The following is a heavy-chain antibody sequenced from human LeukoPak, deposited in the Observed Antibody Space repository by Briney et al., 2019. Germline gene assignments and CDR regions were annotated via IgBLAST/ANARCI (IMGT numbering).Heavy chain of an antibody. CDR2: IIPIFGTA. Sequence: ASVKVSCKASGGTFSSYAISWVRQAPGQGLEWMGRIIPIFGTANYAQKFQGRVTITTDESTSTAYMELSSLRSEDTAVYYCARSKTMVVSPTYYYMDVWGKGTTVTVSS. D-gene: IGHD4-23*01. J-gene: IGHJ6*03. CDR3: ARSKTMVVSPTYYYMDV. V-gene: IGHV1-69*05. CDR1: GGTFSSYA.